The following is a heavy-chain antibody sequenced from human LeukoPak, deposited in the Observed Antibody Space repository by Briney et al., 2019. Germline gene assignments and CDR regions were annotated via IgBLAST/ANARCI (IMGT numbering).Heavy chain of an antibody. D-gene: IGHD3-22*01. CDR1: GFTFSNAW. J-gene: IGHJ4*02. CDR3: TTDVGYDSSGYYLRFDY. CDR2: IKSKTDGGTT. Sequence: PGGSLRLSCAAPGFTFSNAWMSWVRQAPGKGLEWVGRIKSKTDGGTTDYAAPVKGRFTISRDDSKNTLYLQMNSLKTEDTAVYYCTTDVGYDSSGYYLRFDYWGQGTLVTVSS. V-gene: IGHV3-15*01.